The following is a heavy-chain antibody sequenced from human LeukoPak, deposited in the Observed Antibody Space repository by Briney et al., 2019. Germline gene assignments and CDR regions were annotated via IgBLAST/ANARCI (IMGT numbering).Heavy chain of an antibody. J-gene: IGHJ3*01. CDR1: GFTFSSYS. D-gene: IGHD3-16*01. CDR2: ISSSSSTI. CDR3: ARGARAKIDAFDV. V-gene: IGHV3-48*01. Sequence: GGSLRLSCAASGFTFSSYSMNWVRQAPGKGLEWVSYISSSSSTIYYADSVKGRFTISRDNAKNSLYLQMNSLRAEDTAAYYCARGARAKIDAFDVWGQGTMVTVSS.